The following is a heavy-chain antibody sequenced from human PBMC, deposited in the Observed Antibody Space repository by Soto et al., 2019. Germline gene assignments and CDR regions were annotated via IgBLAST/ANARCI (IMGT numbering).Heavy chain of an antibody. Sequence: GESLKISCAASGFTFSSYSMNWVRQAPGKGLEWVSSISSSSSYIYYADSVKGRFTISRDNAKNSLYLQMNSLRAEDTAVYYCARVGPRGGYSGYDRYYYGMDVWGQGTTVTVSS. D-gene: IGHD5-12*01. V-gene: IGHV3-21*01. CDR3: ARVGPRGGYSGYDRYYYGMDV. CDR2: ISSSSSYI. J-gene: IGHJ6*02. CDR1: GFTFSSYS.